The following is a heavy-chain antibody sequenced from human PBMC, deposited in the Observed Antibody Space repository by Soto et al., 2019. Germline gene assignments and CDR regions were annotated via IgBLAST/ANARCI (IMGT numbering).Heavy chain of an antibody. Sequence: GGSLSLSCAASGFTFSSYAMSWVRQAPGKGLEWVSAISGSGGSTYYADSVKGRFTISRDNSKNTLYLQMNSLRAEDTAVYYCAKDPLGYCSGGSCYPNWFDPWGQGTLVTVSS. V-gene: IGHV3-23*01. J-gene: IGHJ5*02. CDR2: ISGSGGST. CDR3: AKDPLGYCSGGSCYPNWFDP. D-gene: IGHD2-15*01. CDR1: GFTFSSYA.